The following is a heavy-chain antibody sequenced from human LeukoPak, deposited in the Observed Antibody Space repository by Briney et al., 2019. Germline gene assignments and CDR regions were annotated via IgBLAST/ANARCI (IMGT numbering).Heavy chain of an antibody. CDR3: ARVAGWHWFDP. D-gene: IGHD6-19*01. V-gene: IGHV3-23*01. J-gene: IGHJ5*02. CDR1: GFTFSSYD. CDR2: IRPSGDNT. Sequence: EGALRLSCAASGFTFSSYDMTWVRQAPGRVLEWVSSIRPSGDNTYYGDSVKGRFTISRDNSKNTVYLEMNNMRVDDTAVYYCARVAGWHWFDPWGQGTLVTVSS.